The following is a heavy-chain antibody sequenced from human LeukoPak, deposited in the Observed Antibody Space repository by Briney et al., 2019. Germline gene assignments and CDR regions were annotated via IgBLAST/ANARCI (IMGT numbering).Heavy chain of an antibody. CDR1: GLTFSSYA. CDR3: AKVGYYYDSSGYLFDY. Sequence: GGSLRLSCAASGLTFSSYAMSWVRQAPGKGLEWVSAISGSGGSTYYADSVKSRFTISRDNSKNTLYLQMNSLRDEDTAVYYCAKVGYYYDSSGYLFDYWGQGTLVTVSS. CDR2: ISGSGGST. D-gene: IGHD3-22*01. J-gene: IGHJ4*02. V-gene: IGHV3-23*01.